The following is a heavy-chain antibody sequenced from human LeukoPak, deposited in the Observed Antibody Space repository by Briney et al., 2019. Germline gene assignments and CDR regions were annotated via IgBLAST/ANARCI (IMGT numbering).Heavy chain of an antibody. D-gene: IGHD1-26*01. CDR2: ISYDGSNK. Sequence: GGSLRLSCAASGFTFSSYAMHWVRQAPGKGLVWVAVISYDGSNKYYADSVKGRFTISRDNSKNTLYLQMNSLRAEDTAIYYCAKDRTVGASYWYFDLWGRGTLVTVSS. CDR3: AKDRTVGASYWYFDL. CDR1: GFTFSSYA. V-gene: IGHV3-30*04. J-gene: IGHJ2*01.